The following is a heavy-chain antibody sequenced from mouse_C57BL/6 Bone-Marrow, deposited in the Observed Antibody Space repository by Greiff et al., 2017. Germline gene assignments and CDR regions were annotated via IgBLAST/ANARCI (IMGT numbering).Heavy chain of an antibody. CDR2: ISSGGSYT. D-gene: IGHD1-1*01. Sequence: DVQRVESGGDLVKPGGSLKLSCAASGFTFSSYGMSWVRQTPDKRLEWVATISSGGSYTYYPDSVKGRFTISRDNAKNTLYLQMSSLKSEDTDMYYCARQRATVVANYYDMDYWGQGTSVTVSS. V-gene: IGHV5-6*01. J-gene: IGHJ4*01. CDR3: ARQRATVVANYYDMDY. CDR1: GFTFSSYG.